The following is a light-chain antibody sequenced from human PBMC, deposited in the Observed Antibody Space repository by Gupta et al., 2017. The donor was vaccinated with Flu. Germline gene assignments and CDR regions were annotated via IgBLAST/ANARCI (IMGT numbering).Light chain of an antibody. CDR2: EVT. Sequence: QSALTQPPSASGSHGQSITISCTGTSSDIGAYKYVSWHQQHAGKAPKLIIYEVTKRPSGVPDRFSGSKSGNTASLTVSGLQAEDEGDYYCSSHTFSDTFVFGTGTAVTVL. CDR3: SSHTFSDTFV. J-gene: IGLJ1*01. V-gene: IGLV2-8*01. CDR1: SSDIGAYKY.